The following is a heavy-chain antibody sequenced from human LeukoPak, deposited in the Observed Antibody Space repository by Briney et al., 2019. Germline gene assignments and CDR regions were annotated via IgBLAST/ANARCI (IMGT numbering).Heavy chain of an antibody. D-gene: IGHD2-8*01. Sequence: PGGSLRLSCAASGFTVSSNYMSWVRQAPGKGLEWVSVIYSGGSTYYADSVKGRFTISRDNAKNSLYLQMNSLRAEDTAVYYCARDRDGPFDYWGQGTLVTVPS. CDR2: IYSGGST. CDR1: GFTVSSNY. J-gene: IGHJ4*02. V-gene: IGHV3-53*01. CDR3: ARDRDGPFDY.